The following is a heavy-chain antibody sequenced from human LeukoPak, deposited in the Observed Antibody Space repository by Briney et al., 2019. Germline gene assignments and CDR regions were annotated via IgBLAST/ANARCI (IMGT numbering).Heavy chain of an antibody. CDR3: ARESGKFDY. Sequence: PGGSLRLSCAASGFAFNTYWMHWVRQTAGKGLVWVSRINSDGDSTTYADPVKGGFTISRDNAKNTLFLQMSSLRAEDTALYYCARESGKFDYWGRGTLVAVSS. CDR1: GFAFNTYW. CDR2: INSDGDST. J-gene: IGHJ4*02. V-gene: IGHV3-74*01.